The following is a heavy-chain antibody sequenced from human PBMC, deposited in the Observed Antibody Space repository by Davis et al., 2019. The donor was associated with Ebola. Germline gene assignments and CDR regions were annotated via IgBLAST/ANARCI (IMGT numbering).Heavy chain of an antibody. J-gene: IGHJ5*02. Sequence: AASVKVSCKASGYTFTNYYIHWVRQAPGQGFEWVGRINPNFGGTIYAQKFQGRVTMTIDTSINTAYMELDRLKSDDTALYYCARGHTYGRWDDWFDPWGQGTLVTVSS. CDR3: ARGHTYGRWDDWFDP. V-gene: IGHV1-2*06. CDR2: INPNFGGT. D-gene: IGHD4-17*01. CDR1: GYTFTNYY.